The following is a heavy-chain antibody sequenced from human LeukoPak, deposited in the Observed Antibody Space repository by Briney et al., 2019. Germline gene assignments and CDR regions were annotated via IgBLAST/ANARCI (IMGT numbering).Heavy chain of an antibody. CDR3: ARHRGYYYDSSGYVDY. J-gene: IGHJ4*02. D-gene: IGHD3-22*01. CDR1: GYSFTSYW. V-gene: IGHV5-51*01. Sequence: GESLKISCKGSGYSFTSYWIGWVRQMPGKGLEWMGIIYPGDSDTRYSPSFQGLVTISADKSISTAYLQWSSLKASDTAMYYCARHRGYYYDSSGYVDYWGQGTLVTVSS. CDR2: IYPGDSDT.